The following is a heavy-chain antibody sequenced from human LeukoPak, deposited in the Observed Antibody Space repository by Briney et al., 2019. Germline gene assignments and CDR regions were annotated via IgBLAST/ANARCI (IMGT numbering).Heavy chain of an antibody. V-gene: IGHV1-46*01. Sequence: ASVKVSCKASGYTLTGYYMHWVRQAPGQGLEWMGIINPSGGSTGYAQKFQGRVTMTRDTSTSTVYMELSSLRSEDTAVYYCARRGGLVTEPFDYWGQGTLVTVSS. CDR3: ARRGGLVTEPFDY. CDR2: INPSGGST. J-gene: IGHJ4*02. CDR1: GYTLTGYY. D-gene: IGHD2-21*02.